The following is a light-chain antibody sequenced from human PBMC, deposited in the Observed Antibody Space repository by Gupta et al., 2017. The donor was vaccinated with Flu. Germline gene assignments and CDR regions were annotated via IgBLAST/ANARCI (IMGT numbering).Light chain of an antibody. V-gene: IGKV3-20*01. Sequence: EIVLTQSPGTLSLSPGERATLSCRASHSVSSSYLAWYQQKPGQAPRLLIYGTSTRATGIPDRFSGSGSGTDVTLTISRREPEDFAVYYCQQYGSSPPRTFGQGTKVEIK. J-gene: IGKJ1*01. CDR2: GTS. CDR3: QQYGSSPPRT. CDR1: HSVSSSY.